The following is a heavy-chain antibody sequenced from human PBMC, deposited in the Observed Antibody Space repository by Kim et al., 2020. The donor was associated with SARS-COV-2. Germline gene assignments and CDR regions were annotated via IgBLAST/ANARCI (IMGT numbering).Heavy chain of an antibody. D-gene: IGHD6-13*01. CDR2: IYYSGST. CDR3: ARQRGYSSSWYY. V-gene: IGHV4-39*01. CDR1: GGSISSSSYY. Sequence: SETLSLTCTVSGGSISSSSYYWGWIRQPPGKGLEWIGSIYYSGSTYYNPSLKSRVTISVDTSKNQFSLKLSSVTAADTAVYYCARQRGYSSSWYYWGQGTLVTVSS. J-gene: IGHJ4*02.